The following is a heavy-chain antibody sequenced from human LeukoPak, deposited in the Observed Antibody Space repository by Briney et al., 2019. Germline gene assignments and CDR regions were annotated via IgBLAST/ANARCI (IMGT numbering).Heavy chain of an antibody. D-gene: IGHD6-13*01. Sequence: ASVKVSCKASGYTFTSYDISWVRQAPGQGLEWMGWISAYNGNTNYAQKLQGRVTMTTDTSTSTAYMELRSLRSDDTAVYYCARVLYAAAPTRRPGMGVWGKGTPVTVSS. J-gene: IGHJ6*04. CDR2: ISAYNGNT. V-gene: IGHV1-18*01. CDR3: ARVLYAAAPTRRPGMGV. CDR1: GYTFTSYD.